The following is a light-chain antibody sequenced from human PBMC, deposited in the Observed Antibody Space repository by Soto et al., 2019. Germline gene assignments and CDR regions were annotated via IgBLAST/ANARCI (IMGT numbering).Light chain of an antibody. Sequence: EIVMTQSPATLSVSPGERATLSCRASQSVNTNLAWYQQKPGKSPRLLIYDAYNMATGTPSRFSGSGSGTSISLTVSTLQSGDFALYYCHHYYDWPTFGQGTRLEIK. CDR2: DAY. V-gene: IGKV3-15*01. J-gene: IGKJ5*01. CDR1: QSVNTN. CDR3: HHYYDWPT.